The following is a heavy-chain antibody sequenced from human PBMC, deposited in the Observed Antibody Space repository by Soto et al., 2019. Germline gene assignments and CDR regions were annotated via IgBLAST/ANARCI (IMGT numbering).Heavy chain of an antibody. J-gene: IGHJ4*02. CDR2: IYYSGST. V-gene: IGHV4-39*01. Sequence: QLQLQESGPGLVKPSETLSLTCTVSGGSISSSSYYWGWIRQPPGKGLEWIGSIYYSGSTYYNPSLKSRVTISVDTSKNQFSLKLSSVTAADTAVYYCASRWELPYFDYWGQGTLVTVSS. D-gene: IGHD1-26*01. CDR3: ASRWELPYFDY. CDR1: GGSISSSSYY.